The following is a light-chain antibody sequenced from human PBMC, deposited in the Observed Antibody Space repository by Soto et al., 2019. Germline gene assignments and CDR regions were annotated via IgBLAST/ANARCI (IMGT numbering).Light chain of an antibody. CDR1: KLGDKF. CDR3: QECDINAAG. J-gene: IGLJ1*01. V-gene: IGLV3-1*01. CDR2: EDY. Sequence: SYELTQPPSVSVSPGQTASITCSGDKLGDKFACWYQQKPGQSPVLAIYEDYKRPSGIPERFSGSNSGNTATLTISDTQATVESNLSRQECDINAAGFGSWTTVTVL.